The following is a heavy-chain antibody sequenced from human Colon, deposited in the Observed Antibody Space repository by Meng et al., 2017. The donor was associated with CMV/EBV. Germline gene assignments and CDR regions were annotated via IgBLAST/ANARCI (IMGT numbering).Heavy chain of an antibody. V-gene: IGHV4-39*07. CDR1: GASMVTSYHY. D-gene: IGHD6-6*01. CDR2: IYHSGST. Sequence: CTFSGASMVTSYHYWAWIRQPPGKSPEWIGHIYHSGSTHYNPSLKSRVTISVDKSNNQFFLKVVSLTAADTAVYYCARDATSSGWLDPWGPGTLVTVSS. J-gene: IGHJ5*02. CDR3: ARDATSSGWLDP.